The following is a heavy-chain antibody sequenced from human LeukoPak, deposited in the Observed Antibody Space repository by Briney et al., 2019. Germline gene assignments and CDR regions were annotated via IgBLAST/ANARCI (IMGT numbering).Heavy chain of an antibody. V-gene: IGHV3-30*02. J-gene: IGHJ4*02. CDR1: GFTFSSYG. CDR2: IRYDGSNK. D-gene: IGHD2-15*01. CDR3: AKSHIVYCSGGSCYEVDY. Sequence: GGSLRLSCAASGFTFSSYGMHWVRQAPGKGLEWVAFIRYDGSNKYYADSVKGRFTISRDNPKNTLYLQMNSLRAEDTAVYYCAKSHIVYCSGGSCYEVDYWGQGTLVTVSS.